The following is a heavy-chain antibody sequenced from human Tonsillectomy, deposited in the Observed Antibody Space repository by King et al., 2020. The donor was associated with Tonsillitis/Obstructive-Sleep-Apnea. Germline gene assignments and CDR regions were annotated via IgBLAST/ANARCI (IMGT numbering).Heavy chain of an antibody. CDR1: GGSFSGYY. V-gene: IGHV4-34*01. D-gene: IGHD3-3*01. J-gene: IGHJ4*02. Sequence: VQLQQWGAGLLKPSETLSLTCAVYGGSFSGYYWSWIRQPPGKGLEWIGEINHSGSTNYNPSLTSRVTISVDTSKNQFSLKLSSVTAADTAVYYCARVYYDFWSGYYTGLNYFDYWGQGTLVTVSS. CDR2: INHSGST. CDR3: ARVYYDFWSGYYTGLNYFDY.